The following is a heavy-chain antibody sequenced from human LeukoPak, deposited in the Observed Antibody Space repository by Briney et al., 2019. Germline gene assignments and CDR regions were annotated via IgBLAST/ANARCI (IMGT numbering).Heavy chain of an antibody. Sequence: SGPTLVKPNQTLTLTCSFCEFSLSPGGVGVGWIRQPPGKALEWLSLIYWDDDKRYSPSLKSRLTNTKDTSKNQVVLTMTNMDPADTATYYCSHTRYTVVGGAFDIWGQGTMVTVSS. CDR2: IYWDDDK. CDR3: SHTRYTVVGGAFDI. V-gene: IGHV2-5*02. CDR1: EFSLSPGGVG. J-gene: IGHJ3*02. D-gene: IGHD3-22*01.